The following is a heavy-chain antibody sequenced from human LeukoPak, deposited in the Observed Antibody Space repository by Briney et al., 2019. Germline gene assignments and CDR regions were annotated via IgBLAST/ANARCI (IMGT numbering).Heavy chain of an antibody. J-gene: IGHJ4*02. Sequence: GGSLRLSCAASGFTFSNYWMAWVRQAPGKGPEWVANINLDGSQKYYVDSVKGRFTISRDNAENSLYLQMNSLRAEDTALYYCAKDQGGYSGSYFDYWGQGTLVTVSS. D-gene: IGHD1-26*01. CDR1: GFTFSNYW. CDR2: INLDGSQK. V-gene: IGHV3-7*03. CDR3: AKDQGGYSGSYFDY.